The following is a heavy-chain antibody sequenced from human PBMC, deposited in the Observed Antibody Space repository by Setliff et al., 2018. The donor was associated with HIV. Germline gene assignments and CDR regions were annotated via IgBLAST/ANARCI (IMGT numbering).Heavy chain of an antibody. V-gene: IGHV4-59*02. CDR3: ARERSSGYHSYYYHYGMDV. J-gene: IGHJ6*02. CDR1: GGSVSDYY. CDR2: IYYSGNT. D-gene: IGHD3-22*01. Sequence: SETLSLTCTVSGGSVSDYYWSWIRQPPGRGLEWIGYIYYSGNTNYKPSLKRRVTISVDTSKNQFSLKLSSVTAADTAVYYCARERSSGYHSYYYHYGMDVWGQGTTVTVSS.